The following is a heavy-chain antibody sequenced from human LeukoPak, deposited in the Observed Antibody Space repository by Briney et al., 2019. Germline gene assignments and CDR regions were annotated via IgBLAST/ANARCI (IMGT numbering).Heavy chain of an antibody. D-gene: IGHD1-1*01. V-gene: IGHV3-49*04. CDR1: GFTFGDFA. CDR3: TRDHRDDWNPGHYFDY. J-gene: IGHJ4*02. Sequence: GGSLRLSCTASGFTFGDFAMNWVRQAPGKGLEWVGFVKTKVYGGTTEYAASVKGRFTISRDDSKAIAYLQMNSLKTEDTAVYYCTRDHRDDWNPGHYFDYWGQGTLVTVSS. CDR2: VKTKVYGGTT.